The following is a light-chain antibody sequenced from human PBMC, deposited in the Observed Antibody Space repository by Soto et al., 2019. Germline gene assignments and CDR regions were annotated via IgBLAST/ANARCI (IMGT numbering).Light chain of an antibody. V-gene: IGKV3-20*01. Sequence: MGWTQSQGTMSLSPGERATLASRASQSVSNSSLAWYQQQPGQAPGLLVYGASIRATGIPSRFSGSGSGTDFPLTISILEAEDFAVYYCQQYGSSPSFGGGTKVEIK. CDR3: QQYGSSPS. CDR1: QSVSNSS. CDR2: GAS. J-gene: IGKJ4*01.